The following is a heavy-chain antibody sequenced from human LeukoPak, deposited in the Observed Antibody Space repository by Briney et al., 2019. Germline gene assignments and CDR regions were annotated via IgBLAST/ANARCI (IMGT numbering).Heavy chain of an antibody. D-gene: IGHD5-12*01. CDR2: ISSTGYTI. Sequence: GGSLRLSCTASGFTFSSYEMNWVRQAPGQGLEWVSFISSTGYTIYYADSVRGRFTISRDNAKNSLYLQMNSLRAEDTAVYYCGHGGYDYPLDSWGQGTLVTVSS. J-gene: IGHJ4*02. CDR3: GHGGYDYPLDS. V-gene: IGHV3-48*03. CDR1: GFTFSSYE.